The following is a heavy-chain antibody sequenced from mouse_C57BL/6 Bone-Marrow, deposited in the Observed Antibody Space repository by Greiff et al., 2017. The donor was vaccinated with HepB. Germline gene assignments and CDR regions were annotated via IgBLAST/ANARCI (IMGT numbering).Heavy chain of an antibody. Sequence: EVKLQESGPGMVKPSQSLSLTCTVTGYSITSGYDWHWIRHFPGNKLEWMGYISYSGSTNYNASLKSRISITHDTSKNHFFLKLNSVTTEDTATYYCARGGSSYAMDYWGQGTSVTVSS. D-gene: IGHD1-1*01. CDR1: GYSITSGYD. CDR3: ARGGSSYAMDY. CDR2: ISYSGST. V-gene: IGHV3-1*01. J-gene: IGHJ4*01.